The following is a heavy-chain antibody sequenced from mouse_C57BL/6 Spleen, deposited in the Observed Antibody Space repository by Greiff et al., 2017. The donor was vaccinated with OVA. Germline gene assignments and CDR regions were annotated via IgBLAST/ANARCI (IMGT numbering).Heavy chain of an antibody. J-gene: IGHJ2*01. CDR3: ARSVLDY. Sequence: QVQLKESGPELEKPGASVKISCKASGYAFSSSWMNWVKQRPGKGLEWIGRIYPGDGDTNYNGKFKGKATLTADKSSSTAYMQLSSLTSEDSAVYFCARSVLDYWGQGTTLTVSS. V-gene: IGHV1-82*01. CDR2: IYPGDGDT. CDR1: GYAFSSSW.